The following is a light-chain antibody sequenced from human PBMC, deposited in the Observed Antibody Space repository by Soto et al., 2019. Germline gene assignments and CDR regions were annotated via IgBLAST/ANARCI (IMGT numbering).Light chain of an antibody. V-gene: IGKV2-28*01. J-gene: IGKJ4*01. CDR3: MQALQNPLT. CDR2: LGS. CDR1: QSLLHSNGFQY. Sequence: ETVMTQLPLSLSVTPGEPASISCRSIQSLLHSNGFQYLDWYLQKPGKSPQLLIYLGSNRASGVPERFSGSGSGTDFTLKISRVEAEDVAVYYCMQALQNPLTFGGGTKVDIK.